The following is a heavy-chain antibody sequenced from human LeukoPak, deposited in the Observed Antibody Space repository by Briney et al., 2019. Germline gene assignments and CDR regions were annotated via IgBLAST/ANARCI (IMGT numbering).Heavy chain of an antibody. CDR3: ARTNLDCKNGVCYDY. CDR1: GASISSWY. Sequence: SETLSLTCTVSGASISSWYWSWIRQPPGKGLEWIGYIYDSGSTNYNPSLKSRVTISVDTSKNQFSLKLSSVTAADTAVYYCARTNLDCKNGVCYDYWGQGTPVTVSS. V-gene: IGHV4-59*01. CDR2: IYDSGST. D-gene: IGHD2-8*01. J-gene: IGHJ4*02.